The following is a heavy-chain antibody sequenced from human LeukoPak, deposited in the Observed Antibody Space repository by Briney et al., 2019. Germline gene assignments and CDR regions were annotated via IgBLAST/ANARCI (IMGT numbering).Heavy chain of an antibody. CDR2: ISYDGSNK. CDR3: ARVGLGEWFVYYFDY. J-gene: IGHJ4*02. V-gene: IGHV3-30-3*01. D-gene: IGHD3-3*01. Sequence: PGRSLRLSCAASGFTFSSYAMHWVRQAPGKGLEWVAVISYDGSNKYYADSVKGRFTISRDNYKNTLYLQMNSLRAEDTAVYYCARVGLGEWFVYYFDYWGQGTLVTVSS. CDR1: GFTFSSYA.